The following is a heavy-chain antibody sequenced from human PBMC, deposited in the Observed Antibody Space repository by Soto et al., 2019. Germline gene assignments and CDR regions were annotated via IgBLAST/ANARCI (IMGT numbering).Heavy chain of an antibody. Sequence: QMQLVQSGPEVKKPGTSVKVSCKASGFTFTSSAVQWVRQARGQRLEWIGWIVVGSGNTNYAQKFQERVTITRDMSTSTAYREVSGRRSEDTAVYYCAARGGGSIPYYYYYGMDVWGQGTTVTVSS. CDR1: GFTFTSSA. CDR2: IVVGSGNT. CDR3: AARGGGSIPYYYYYGMDV. J-gene: IGHJ6*02. D-gene: IGHD3-10*01. V-gene: IGHV1-58*01.